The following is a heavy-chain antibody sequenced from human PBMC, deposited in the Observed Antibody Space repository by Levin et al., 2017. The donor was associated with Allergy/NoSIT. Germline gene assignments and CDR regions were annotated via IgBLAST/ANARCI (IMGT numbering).Heavy chain of an antibody. CDR3: ARERITIFGVVLNDAFDI. D-gene: IGHD3-3*01. Sequence: AGGSLRLSCAASGFTFSSYWMHWVRQAPGKGLVWVSRINSDGSSTSYADSVKGRFTISRDNAKNTLYLQMNSLRAEDTAVYYCARERITIFGVVLNDAFDIWGQGTMVTVSS. CDR2: INSDGSST. J-gene: IGHJ3*02. V-gene: IGHV3-74*01. CDR1: GFTFSSYW.